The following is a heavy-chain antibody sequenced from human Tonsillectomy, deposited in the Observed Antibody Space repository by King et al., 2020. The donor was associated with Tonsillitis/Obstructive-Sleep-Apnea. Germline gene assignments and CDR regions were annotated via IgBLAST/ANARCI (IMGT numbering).Heavy chain of an antibody. CDR3: ARGRGGNWNYYYYMDV. CDR2: INHSGST. J-gene: IGHJ6*03. Sequence: VQLQQWGAGLSKPSETLSLTCAVYGGSFSGYYWSWIRQPPGKGLEWIGEINHSGSTNYNPSLKSRVTISVDTSKNQFSLKLSSVTAAATAVYYCARGRGGNWNYYYYMDVWGKGTTVTVSS. D-gene: IGHD4-23*01. CDR1: GGSFSGYY. V-gene: IGHV4-34*01.